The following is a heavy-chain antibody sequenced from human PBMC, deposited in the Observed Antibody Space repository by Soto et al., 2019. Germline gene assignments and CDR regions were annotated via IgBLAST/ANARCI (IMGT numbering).Heavy chain of an antibody. CDR1: GFTFSSYA. CDR2: ISYDGSNK. Sequence: PGGSLRLSCAASGFTFSSYAMRWVRQAPGKGLEWVAVISYDGSNKYYADSVKGRFTISRDNSKNTLYLQMNSLRAEDTAVYYCARGHIYYDSSGYHQGDDFDYWGQGTLVTVSS. J-gene: IGHJ4*02. CDR3: ARGHIYYDSSGYHQGDDFDY. D-gene: IGHD3-22*01. V-gene: IGHV3-30-3*01.